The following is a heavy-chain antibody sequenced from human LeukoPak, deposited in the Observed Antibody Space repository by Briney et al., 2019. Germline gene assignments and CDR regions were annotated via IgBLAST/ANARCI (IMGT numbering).Heavy chain of an antibody. CDR1: GFTFSSYE. D-gene: IGHD3-22*01. J-gene: IGHJ4*02. V-gene: IGHV3-48*03. Sequence: GGSLRLSCAASGFTFSSYEMNWVRQAPGKGLEWVSYISSSGSTIYYADSVKGRFTISRDNAKNSLYLQMNSLRAEDTAVYYCARHKASYYYHSSGGAFDIWGQGTLVTVSS. CDR3: ARHKASYYYHSSGGAFDI. CDR2: ISSSGSTI.